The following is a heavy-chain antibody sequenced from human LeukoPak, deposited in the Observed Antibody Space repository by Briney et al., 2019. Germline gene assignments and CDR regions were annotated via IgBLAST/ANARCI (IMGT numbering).Heavy chain of an antibody. CDR3: ARDGVITMLVVVAFDI. V-gene: IGHV3-21*01. CDR1: GFTFSSYS. J-gene: IGHJ3*02. D-gene: IGHD3-22*01. Sequence: GGSLRLSCAASGFTFSSYSMNWVRQAPGKGLEWVSSISSSSSYIYYADSVKGRFTISRDNAKNSLYLQMNSLRAEDTAVYYCARDGVITMLVVVAFDIWGQGTMVTVSS. CDR2: ISSSSSYI.